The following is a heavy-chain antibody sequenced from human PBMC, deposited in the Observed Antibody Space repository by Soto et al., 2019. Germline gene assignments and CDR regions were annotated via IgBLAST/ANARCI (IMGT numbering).Heavy chain of an antibody. V-gene: IGHV1-46*01. CDR2: INPSGGST. CDR1: GYTFTSYY. J-gene: IGHJ6*02. D-gene: IGHD3-3*01. CDR3: ARSPLRFLEWLPYQYYYYGMDV. Sequence: ASVKVSCKASGYTFTSYYMHWVRQAPGQGLEWMGIINPSGGSTSYAQKFQGRVTMTRDTSTSTVYMELSSLRSEDTAVYYCARSPLRFLEWLPYQYYYYGMDVWGQGTTVTVSS.